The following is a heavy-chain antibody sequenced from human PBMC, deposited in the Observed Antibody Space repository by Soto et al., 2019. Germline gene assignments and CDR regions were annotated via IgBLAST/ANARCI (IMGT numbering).Heavy chain of an antibody. CDR3: AKVLAARPFDGMDV. D-gene: IGHD6-6*01. CDR2: ISGSGGST. CDR1: GFTFSSYA. Sequence: PGGSLRLSCSASGFTFSSYAMSWVRQAPGKGLEWVSAISGSGGSTYYADSVKGRFTISRDNSKNTLYLQMNSLRAEDTAVYYCAKVLAARPFDGMDVWGQGTTVTVSS. J-gene: IGHJ6*02. V-gene: IGHV3-23*01.